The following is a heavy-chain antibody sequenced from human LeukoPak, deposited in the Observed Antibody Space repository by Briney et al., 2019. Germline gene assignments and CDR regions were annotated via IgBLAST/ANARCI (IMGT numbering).Heavy chain of an antibody. CDR2: SFYSGST. CDR1: GGSIRRYH. CDR3: ARHPTDYYYFDL. Sequence: SETLSLTCTVSGGSIRRYHWSWIRPPPCQGVEWIGYSFYSGSTNYNPSLMSRVTISVDTSKNQFSLKLSSVTAADTAVYYCARHPTDYYYFDLWGRGTLDTISS. J-gene: IGHJ2*01. V-gene: IGHV4-59*08.